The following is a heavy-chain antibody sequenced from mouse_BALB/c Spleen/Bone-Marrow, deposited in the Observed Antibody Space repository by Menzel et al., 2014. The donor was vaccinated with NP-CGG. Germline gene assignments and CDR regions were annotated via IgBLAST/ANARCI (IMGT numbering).Heavy chain of an antibody. D-gene: IGHD1-1*01. CDR1: GYAFSSYW. J-gene: IGHJ3*01. Sequence: VQLQESGAELVRPGSSVKISCKASGYAFSSYWMNWVKQRPGQGLEWIGQIYPGDGDTNCNGKFKGKATLTADKSSSTAYMQLSSLTSEDSAVYFCAREDGSSPFAYWGQGALVTVSA. V-gene: IGHV1-80*01. CDR2: IYPGDGDT. CDR3: AREDGSSPFAY.